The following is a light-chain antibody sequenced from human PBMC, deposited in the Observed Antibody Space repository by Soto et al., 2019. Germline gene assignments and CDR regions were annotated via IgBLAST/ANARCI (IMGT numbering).Light chain of an antibody. CDR3: QQFSSYPLT. CDR1: QTVRNNY. J-gene: IGKJ4*01. CDR2: DAS. V-gene: IGKV3-20*01. Sequence: EFVLTQSPGTLSLSPGERATLSCRASQTVRNNYLAWYQQKPGQAPKLLIYDASSRATGIPDRFSGGGSGTDFILTISRLEPEDFAVYCCQQFSSYPLTFGGGTKVEIK.